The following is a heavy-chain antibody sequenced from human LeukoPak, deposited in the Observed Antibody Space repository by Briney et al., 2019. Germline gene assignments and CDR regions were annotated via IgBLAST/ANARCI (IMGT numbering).Heavy chain of an antibody. J-gene: IGHJ5*02. CDR3: ARGGGSYYDFWSGKDPFDP. D-gene: IGHD3-3*01. CDR1: GYSISSGYY. Sequence: PSETLSLTCTVSGYSISSGYYWGWIRQPPGKGLEWMGRIYHSGSTYYNPSLKSRVTISVDTSKNQFSLKLSSVTAADTAVYYCARGGGSYYDFWSGKDPFDPWGQGTLVTVSS. CDR2: IYHSGST. V-gene: IGHV4-38-2*02.